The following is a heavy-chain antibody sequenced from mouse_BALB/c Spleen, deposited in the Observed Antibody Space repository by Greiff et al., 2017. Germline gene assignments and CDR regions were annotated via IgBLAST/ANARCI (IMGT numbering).Heavy chain of an antibody. D-gene: IGHD2-3*01. V-gene: IGHV1-31*01. CDR2: INPYNGAT. Sequence: VQLQQSGPELVKPGASVKISCKASGYSFTGYYMHWVKQSHVKSLEWIGRINPYNGATSYNQNFKDKASLTVDKSSSTAYMELHSLTSEDSAVYYCARLYDYAMDYWGQGTSVTVSS. J-gene: IGHJ4*01. CDR3: ARLYDYAMDY. CDR1: GYSFTGYY.